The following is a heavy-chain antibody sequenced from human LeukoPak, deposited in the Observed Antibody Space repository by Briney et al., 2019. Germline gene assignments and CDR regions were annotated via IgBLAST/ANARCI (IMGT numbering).Heavy chain of an antibody. CDR2: IRSKANGYTT. CDR3: TRLAGGDAFDI. Sequence: KVSCKASGYTFTGYYMHWVRQAPGKGLKWVGRIRSKANGYTTAYGASVKGRFTISRDDLKRTTYVQMKSLKIEDTAVYYCTRLAGGDAFDIWGPGTMVTVSS. J-gene: IGHJ3*02. D-gene: IGHD2-15*01. V-gene: IGHV3-73*01. CDR1: GYTFTGYY.